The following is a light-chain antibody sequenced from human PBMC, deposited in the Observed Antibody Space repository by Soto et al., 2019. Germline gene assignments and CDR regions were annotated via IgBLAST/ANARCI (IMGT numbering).Light chain of an antibody. CDR3: QQYNNWPPIT. J-gene: IGKJ5*01. CDR1: QSVSSN. CDR2: AAS. Sequence: EIVLTQSPATLSLSPGERATLSCRSSQSVSSNLAGYQQKPPQAPRLLIYAASTRATGIPARFSGSGSGTEFTLTISSLQSEDFDVYYCQQYNNWPPITFGQGTRLEIK. V-gene: IGKV3-15*01.